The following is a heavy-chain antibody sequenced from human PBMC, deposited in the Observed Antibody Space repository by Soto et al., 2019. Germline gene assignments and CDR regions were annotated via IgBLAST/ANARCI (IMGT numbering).Heavy chain of an antibody. CDR3: AREASSGYDSTFDY. V-gene: IGHV1-2*04. D-gene: IGHD5-12*01. CDR2: INPNSGGT. CDR1: GYTFTGYY. Sequence: ASVKVSCKASGYTFTGYYMHWVRQAPGQGLGWMGWINPNSGGTNYAQKFQGWVTMTRDTSISTAYMELSRLRSDDTAVYYCAREASSGYDSTFDYWGQGTLVTVSS. J-gene: IGHJ4*02.